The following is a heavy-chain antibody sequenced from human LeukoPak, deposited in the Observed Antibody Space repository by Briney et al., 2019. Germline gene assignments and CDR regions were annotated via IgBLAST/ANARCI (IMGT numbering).Heavy chain of an antibody. D-gene: IGHD3-22*01. V-gene: IGHV1-8*01. J-gene: IGHJ3*02. CDR1: GYTFTSYD. Sequence: GASVTVSCTASGYTFTSYDINWVRQAPGQGLEWMGWMNPNSGNTGYAQKFQGRVTMTRNTSISTAYMELSSLRSEDTAVYYCASDSSGYYYAAFDIWGQGTMVTVSS. CDR2: MNPNSGNT. CDR3: ASDSSGYYYAAFDI.